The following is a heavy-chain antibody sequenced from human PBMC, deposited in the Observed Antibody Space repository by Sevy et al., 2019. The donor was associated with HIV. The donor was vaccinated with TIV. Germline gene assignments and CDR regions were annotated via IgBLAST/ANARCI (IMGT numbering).Heavy chain of an antibody. V-gene: IGHV3-7*01. CDR3: AHETFGRFES. CDR1: GFTFSSYW. Sequence: GGSLRLSCAASGFTFSSYWMNWVRQAPGKGLEWVANIKEDGSDKYYVDSVKGRFTISRDNAKNLLYLQMNSLRVEDTAVYYCAHETFGRFESWGQGTPVTVSS. CDR2: IKEDGSDK. J-gene: IGHJ4*02. D-gene: IGHD3-16*01.